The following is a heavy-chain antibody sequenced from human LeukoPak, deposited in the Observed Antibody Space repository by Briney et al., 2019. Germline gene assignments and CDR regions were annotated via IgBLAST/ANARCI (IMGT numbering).Heavy chain of an antibody. CDR3: AMGVEPSIDNYFDP. CDR1: GFAFSTTA. CDR2: ISGNGKAT. J-gene: IGHJ5*02. D-gene: IGHD1-14*01. Sequence: GGSLRLSCVASGFAFSTTAMTWLRQTPGRRLEYVSTISGNGKATYYAESVKGRFTVSRDNLKNTLYLDMNSLRVDDTAVYYCAMGVEPSIDNYFDPWGQGTLVTVSS. V-gene: IGHV3-23*01.